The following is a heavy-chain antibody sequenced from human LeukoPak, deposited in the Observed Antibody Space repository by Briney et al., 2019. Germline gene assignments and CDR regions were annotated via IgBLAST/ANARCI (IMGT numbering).Heavy chain of an antibody. D-gene: IGHD4-17*01. CDR3: ARGTVTTKDWYFDL. J-gene: IGHJ2*01. CDR2: ISLRGLT. CDR1: GGSISGTNW. V-gene: IGHV4-4*02. Sequence: SETLSLTCGVSGGSISGTNWWSWVRQPPGQGLEGIGEISLRGLTNYNPSLRSRLTMSLDESKNQVSLNLSSVTAADTAVYYCARGTVTTKDWYFDLWGPGTLVTVSS.